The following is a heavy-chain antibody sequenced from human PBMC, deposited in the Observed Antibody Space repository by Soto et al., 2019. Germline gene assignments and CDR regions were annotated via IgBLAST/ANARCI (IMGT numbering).Heavy chain of an antibody. J-gene: IGHJ3*02. V-gene: IGHV3-30*04. CDR2: LSSDGSNA. Sequence: QVQLVESGGGVVQPGRSLRLSCAASGFTITNHAMHWVRQAPGKGLEWAAVLSSDGSNAYYADSVKGRFTISRDSPTNTLSLEMNSLDPEDTALYYCARDRIVGSQDGFNAFDIWGQGTMVTVSS. D-gene: IGHD1-26*01. CDR3: ARDRIVGSQDGFNAFDI. CDR1: GFTITNHA.